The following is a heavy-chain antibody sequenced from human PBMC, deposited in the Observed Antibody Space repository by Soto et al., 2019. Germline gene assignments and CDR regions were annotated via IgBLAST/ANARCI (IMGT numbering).Heavy chain of an antibody. CDR3: STPGAREPWSPSPQYYDMDV. CDR2: VTSTGDP. J-gene: IGHJ6*02. CDR1: GFTFSSYD. Sequence: GGSLRLSCAASGFTFSSYDMHWFRQATVKGLEWVSSVTSTGDPYYPGSVKGRFTISREIAKISLYLQMNSLRAVSSGWYAGSTPGAREPWSPSPQYYDMDVWGQGTTVTVSS. V-gene: IGHV3-13*05. D-gene: IGHD6-19*01.